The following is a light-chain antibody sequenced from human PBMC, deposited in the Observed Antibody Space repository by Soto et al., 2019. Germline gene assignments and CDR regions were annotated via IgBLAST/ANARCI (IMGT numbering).Light chain of an antibody. V-gene: IGKV3D-15*01. Sequence: EIVMPQSPATLSVSPGESATLSCRASQSVSSNLAWYQKKPGQAPRLIIYGASNRATGIPARFSGIVSGTDFTLTISSLETEEWAVYDGQQRNNWTGTCGRGTKVDIK. CDR2: GAS. CDR1: QSVSSN. J-gene: IGKJ1*01. CDR3: QQRNNWTGT.